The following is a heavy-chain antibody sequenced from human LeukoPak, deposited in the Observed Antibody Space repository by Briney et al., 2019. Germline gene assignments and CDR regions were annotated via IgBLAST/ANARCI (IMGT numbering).Heavy chain of an antibody. CDR1: GYTFTSYY. J-gene: IGHJ5*02. Sequence: ASVKVSCKESGYTFTSYYMNWVRQAPGQGLEWMGIINPSGGSTSYAQKFQGRVTMTRDTSTSTVYMELSSLRSDDTAVYYCAREGGAITGTTNDWFDPWGQGTLVTVSS. D-gene: IGHD1-20*01. CDR3: AREGGAITGTTNDWFDP. V-gene: IGHV1-46*01. CDR2: INPSGGST.